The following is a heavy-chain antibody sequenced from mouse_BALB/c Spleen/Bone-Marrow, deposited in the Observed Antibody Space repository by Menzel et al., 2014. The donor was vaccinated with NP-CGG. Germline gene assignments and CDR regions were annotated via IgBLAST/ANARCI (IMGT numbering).Heavy chain of an antibody. CDR2: IYPGDGDT. D-gene: IGHD2-3*01. J-gene: IGHJ4*01. CDR3: ARSDGYRAMDY. V-gene: IGHV1-82*01. CDR1: GYAFSTSW. Sequence: QVQLKQSGPELVKPGASVKISCKASGYAFSTSWMNWVKQRPGQGLEWIGRIYPGDGDTNYNGKFKGKATLTADKSSSTADLQLSSLTSVDSAVYFCARSDGYRAMDYWGQGTSVTVSS.